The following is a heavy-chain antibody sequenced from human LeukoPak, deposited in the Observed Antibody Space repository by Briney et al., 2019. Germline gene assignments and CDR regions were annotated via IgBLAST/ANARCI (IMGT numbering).Heavy chain of an antibody. J-gene: IGHJ6*02. D-gene: IGHD3-10*01. V-gene: IGHV1-24*01. CDR3: ATPDYYGSGSYYYYGMDV. CDR2: FDPEDGET. Sequence: ASVKVSCKVSGYTLTELSMHWVRQAPGKGLEWMGGFDPEDGETIYAQKFQGRVTMTEDTSTDTAYMELSSLRSEDTAVYYCATPDYYGSGSYYYYGMDVWGQGTTVTVSS. CDR1: GYTLTELS.